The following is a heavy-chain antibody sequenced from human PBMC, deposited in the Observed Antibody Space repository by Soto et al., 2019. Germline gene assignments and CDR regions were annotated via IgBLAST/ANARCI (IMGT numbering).Heavy chain of an antibody. V-gene: IGHV3-72*01. CDR3: TRGYSSVSIYAFDI. Sequence: GGSLRLSCVASGSGFTFSGHYMDWVRQAPGEGLDWVGRITNKANGYTTEYAASVNGRFTISRDDSKNSLFLQMNNLKTEDTAVYYCTRGYSSVSIYAFDIWGQEAIVTVSS. D-gene: IGHD6-19*01. CDR1: GSGFTFSGHY. J-gene: IGHJ3*02. CDR2: ITNKANGYTT.